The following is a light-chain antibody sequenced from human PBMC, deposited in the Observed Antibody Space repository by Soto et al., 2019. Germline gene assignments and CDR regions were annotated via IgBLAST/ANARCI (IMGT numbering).Light chain of an antibody. J-gene: IGKJ2*01. V-gene: IGKV2-28*01. CDR1: QSLLHSNGYNY. Sequence: DIVMTQSPLSLPVTPGEPASISCRSSQSLLHSNGYNYLDWYLQKPGQSPQLLIYLGSNRASGVPDRFSGTGSGTDFTLKISRVEAEAVGVYYCMQALQTPPYTFGQGTKLVIK. CDR3: MQALQTPPYT. CDR2: LGS.